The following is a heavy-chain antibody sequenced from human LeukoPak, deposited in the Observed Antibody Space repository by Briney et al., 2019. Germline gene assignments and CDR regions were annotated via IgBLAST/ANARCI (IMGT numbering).Heavy chain of an antibody. V-gene: IGHV3-30*02. J-gene: IGHJ6*03. CDR2: IRYDGSNK. CDR3: ARDQEDYYDILTGLNYMDV. D-gene: IGHD3-9*01. CDR1: GFTFSSYG. Sequence: SGGSLRLSCAASGFTFSSYGMHWVRQAPGKGLEWVAFIRYDGSNKYYADSVKGRFTISRDNSKNTLYLQMNSLRAEDTAVYYCARDQEDYYDILTGLNYMDVWGKGTTVTISS.